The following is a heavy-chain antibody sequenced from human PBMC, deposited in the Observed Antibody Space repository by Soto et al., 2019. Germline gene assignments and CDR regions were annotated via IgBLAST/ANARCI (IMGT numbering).Heavy chain of an antibody. V-gene: IGHV3-33*01. CDR2: IWYDGSNK. J-gene: IGHJ6*03. D-gene: IGHD2-2*01. CDR3: AREVVVVPAAYYYYYMDV. CDR1: GFTFSSYG. Sequence: GGSLRLSCAASGFTFSSYGMHWVRQAPGKGLEWVAVIWYDGSNKYYADSVKGRFTISRDNSKNTLYLQMNSLRAEDTAVYYCAREVVVVPAAYYYYYMDVWGKGTTVTVS.